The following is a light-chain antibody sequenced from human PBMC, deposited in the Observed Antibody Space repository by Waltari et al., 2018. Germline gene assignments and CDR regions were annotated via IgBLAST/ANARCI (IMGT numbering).Light chain of an antibody. Sequence: QSALTQPASVSGSPGQSITISCTGTSSDVGGYNYVSWYQQHPGKAPKLMIYDVSKPPSGVSNRFSGSKSGNTASLTISELQAEDEADYSCSSYTSSSTWVFGGGTKLTVL. CDR1: SSDVGGYNY. V-gene: IGLV2-14*03. CDR3: SSYTSSSTWV. CDR2: DVS. J-gene: IGLJ3*02.